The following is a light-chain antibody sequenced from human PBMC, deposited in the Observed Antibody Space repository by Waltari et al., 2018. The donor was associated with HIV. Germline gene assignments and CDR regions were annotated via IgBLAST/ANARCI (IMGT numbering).Light chain of an antibody. CDR2: AAS. CDR1: QDIRNY. Sequence: DIQLTQSPSFLSASVGDRVTITCRASQDIRNYLAWYQQKLGKAPKLLICAASSLQSGVPSRFSGSGSGTQFTLTINSLQPEDFATYHCQQLNEYPWTFGQGTQVEIK. J-gene: IGKJ1*01. CDR3: QQLNEYPWT. V-gene: IGKV1-9*01.